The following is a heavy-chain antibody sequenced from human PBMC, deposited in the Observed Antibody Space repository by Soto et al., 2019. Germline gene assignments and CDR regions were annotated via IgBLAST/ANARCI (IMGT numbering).Heavy chain of an antibody. J-gene: IGHJ3*02. CDR2: IIPIFGTA. D-gene: IGHD1-26*01. Sequence: QVQLVQSGAEVKKPGSSVKVSCKACGGTFSSYAISWVRQAPGQGLEWMGGIIPIFGTANYAQKFQGRVTITADESTSTAYMELSSLRSEDTAVYYCRLVGATVDAFDIWGQGTMVTVSS. V-gene: IGHV1-69*12. CDR1: GGTFSSYA. CDR3: RLVGATVDAFDI.